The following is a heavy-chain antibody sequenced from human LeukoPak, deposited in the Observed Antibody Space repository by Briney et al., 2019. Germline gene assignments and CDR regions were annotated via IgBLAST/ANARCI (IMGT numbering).Heavy chain of an antibody. CDR1: GGTFSSYA. Sequence: ASVKVSCKASGGTFSSYAISWVRQAPGQGLEWMGRIIPILGIANYAQKFQGRVTITADKSTSTAYMELSSLRSEDTAVYYCARDSGSPLRPIDYWGQGTLVTVSS. D-gene: IGHD3-10*01. J-gene: IGHJ4*02. V-gene: IGHV1-69*04. CDR3: ARDSGSPLRPIDY. CDR2: IIPILGIA.